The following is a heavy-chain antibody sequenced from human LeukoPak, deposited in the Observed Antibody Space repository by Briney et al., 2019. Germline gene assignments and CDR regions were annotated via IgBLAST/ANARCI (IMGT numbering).Heavy chain of an antibody. CDR1: GGSMSTYH. V-gene: IGHV4-59*08. CDR2: IYYSGST. Sequence: SETLSLTCTVSGGSMSTYHWGWIRQPPGKGLEWTGYIYYSGSTNYNPSLNSRVTISVDTSKNQFSLRLSSVTAADTAIYYCARAVSGRFDYWGQGTLVTVSS. J-gene: IGHJ4*02. D-gene: IGHD6-19*01. CDR3: ARAVSGRFDY.